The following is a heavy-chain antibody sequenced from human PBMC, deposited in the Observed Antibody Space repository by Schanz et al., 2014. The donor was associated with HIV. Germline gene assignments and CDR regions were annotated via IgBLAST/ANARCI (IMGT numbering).Heavy chain of an antibody. V-gene: IGHV1-18*01. CDR3: AKGQDWPGPQLDH. CDR2: ISVYNGNT. D-gene: IGHD3-9*01. Sequence: QVQLVQSGAEVKKPGASVKVSCKASGYTFTSYGISWVRQAPGQGLEWMGWISVYNGNTDYAQKLQGRVTLTTDTPTNTAYMELRSLRSDDTAVYYCAKGQDWPGPQLDHWGHGSLVIVSS. J-gene: IGHJ4*03. CDR1: GYTFTSYG.